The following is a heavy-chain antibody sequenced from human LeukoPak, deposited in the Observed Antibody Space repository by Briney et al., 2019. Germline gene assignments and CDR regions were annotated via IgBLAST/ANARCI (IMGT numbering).Heavy chain of an antibody. J-gene: IGHJ6*03. CDR3: AKDGYGTSVLYYMDV. CDR1: GFTFSSYW. CDR2: IKQDGSEK. D-gene: IGHD5-18*01. Sequence: GGSLRLSCAASGFTFSSYWMSWVRQAPGKGLEWVANIKQDGSEKYYVDSVKGRFTISRDNAKNSLYLQMNSLRAGDTAVYYCAKDGYGTSVLYYMDVWGKGTTVTVSS. V-gene: IGHV3-7*03.